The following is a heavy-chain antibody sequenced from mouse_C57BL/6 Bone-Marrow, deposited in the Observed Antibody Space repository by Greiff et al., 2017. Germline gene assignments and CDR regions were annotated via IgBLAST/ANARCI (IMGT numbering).Heavy chain of an antibody. CDR1: GFTFSDYG. D-gene: IGHD1-1*01. J-gene: IGHJ2*01. CDR3: ARPTVVAAYYLDY. V-gene: IGHV5-17*01. Sequence: EVQGVESGGGLVKPGGSLKLSCAASGFTFSDYGMHWVRQAPEKGLEWVAYISSGSSTIYYADTVKGRFTISRNNAKNTLFLQMTSRRSEDTAMYYCARPTVVAAYYLDYWGQGTTLTVSS. CDR2: ISSGSSTI.